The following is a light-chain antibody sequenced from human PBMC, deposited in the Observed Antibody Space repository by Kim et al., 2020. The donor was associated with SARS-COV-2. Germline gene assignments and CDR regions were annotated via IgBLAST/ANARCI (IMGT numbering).Light chain of an antibody. CDR3: EQYGSSPYT. V-gene: IGKV3-20*01. CDR2: GAS. CDR1: QSVSSSY. J-gene: IGKJ2*01. Sequence: EIVLTQSPGTLSLSPGERATLSCRASQSVSSSYLAWYQQKPGQPPRLLIYGASSRATGIPDRFSGSGSGTDFTLTISGLEPEDFAVYYCEQYGSSPYTFGQGTKLEI.